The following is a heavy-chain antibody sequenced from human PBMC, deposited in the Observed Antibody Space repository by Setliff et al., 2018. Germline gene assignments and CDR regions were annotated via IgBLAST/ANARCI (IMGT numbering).Heavy chain of an antibody. D-gene: IGHD1-26*01. Sequence: ASVKVSCKASGYTFSHSGVTWVRQAPGQGLEWMGWISAGNGDTKYSQMFQGRVSLTRETSASTAYMELSSLTFEDTAVYYCAGSVGGAPNYYGLDVWGQGTAVTVSS. V-gene: IGHV1-18*01. J-gene: IGHJ6*02. CDR2: ISAGNGDT. CDR1: GYTFSHSG. CDR3: AGSVGGAPNYYGLDV.